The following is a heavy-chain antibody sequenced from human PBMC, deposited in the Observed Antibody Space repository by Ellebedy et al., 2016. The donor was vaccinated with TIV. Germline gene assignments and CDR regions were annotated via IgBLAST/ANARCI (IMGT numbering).Heavy chain of an antibody. CDR3: ARGYSGYLFLDY. CDR1: GFTFSVNW. J-gene: IGHJ4*02. V-gene: IGHV3-7*01. Sequence: GESLKISXAASGFTFSVNWMSWVRQAPGKGLEWVPNIKQDGSEKYYVDSVKGRFTISRDNARNSLYLQIDSLRAEDTAVYYCARGYSGYLFLDYWGQGASVAVSS. CDR2: IKQDGSEK. D-gene: IGHD5-12*01.